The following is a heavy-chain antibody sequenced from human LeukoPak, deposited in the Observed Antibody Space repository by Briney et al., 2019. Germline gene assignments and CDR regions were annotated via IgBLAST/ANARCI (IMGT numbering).Heavy chain of an antibody. V-gene: IGHV3-23*01. Sequence: GGSLRLSCAASGFTFSSYAMSSVRQAPGKGLEWVSAISGSGGSTYYADSVKGRFTISRDNSKNTLYLQMNSLRAEDTAVYYCAKFTAAAGTAYYFDYWGQGTLVTVSS. CDR2: ISGSGGST. CDR3: AKFTAAAGTAYYFDY. D-gene: IGHD6-13*01. CDR1: GFTFSSYA. J-gene: IGHJ4*02.